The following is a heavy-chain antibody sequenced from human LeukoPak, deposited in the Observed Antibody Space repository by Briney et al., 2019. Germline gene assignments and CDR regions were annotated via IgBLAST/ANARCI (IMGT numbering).Heavy chain of an antibody. CDR1: GVPFSNYY. CDR3: TRAVAGHPD. V-gene: IGHV4-34*01. Sequence: SETLSLTCAVSGVPFSNYYWSWVRQSPTEGLEWIGEINHSGYTNYNPSLKSRVTISIDTSKNQFSLMVTSMTAADTGVYYCTRAVAGHPDWGQGTLVTVSS. CDR2: INHSGYT. J-gene: IGHJ4*02. D-gene: IGHD6-19*01.